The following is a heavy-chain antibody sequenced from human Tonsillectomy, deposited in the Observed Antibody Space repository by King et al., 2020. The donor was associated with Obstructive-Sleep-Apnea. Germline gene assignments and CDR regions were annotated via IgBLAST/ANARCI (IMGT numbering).Heavy chain of an antibody. CDR2: IFYSGST. CDR1: GGSITTTNYY. V-gene: IGHV4-39*07. CDR3: TRRLINYAIDS. J-gene: IGHJ4*02. Sequence: QLQESGPGLVKPSETLSLTCTVSGGSITTTNYYWGWVRQSPGMGLEWIGNIFYSGSTNHNPSLNSRVSISADTSKNQFSLDLSSVTAADTAIYYCTRRLINYAIDSWGQGTLVTVSS. D-gene: IGHD4-11*01.